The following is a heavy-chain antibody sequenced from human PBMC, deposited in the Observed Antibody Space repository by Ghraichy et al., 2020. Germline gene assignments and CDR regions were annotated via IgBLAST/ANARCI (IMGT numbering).Heavy chain of an antibody. CDR1: GFTFSSYA. CDR3: AKAWGYCSGGICPEYNWFDP. CDR2: ISGSGGTT. D-gene: IGHD2-15*01. Sequence: GGSLTLSCAASGFTFSSYAMNWVRQAPGKGLEWVSRISGSGGTTYYADSVKGRFTISRDNSKNTLHLQMNSLRAEDTAVYYCAKAWGYCSGGICPEYNWFDPWGQGTLVTVSS. J-gene: IGHJ5*02. V-gene: IGHV3-23*01.